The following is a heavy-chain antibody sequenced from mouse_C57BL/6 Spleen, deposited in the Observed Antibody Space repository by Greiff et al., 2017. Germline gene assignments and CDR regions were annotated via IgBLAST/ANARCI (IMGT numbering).Heavy chain of an antibody. CDR2: IDPETGGT. V-gene: IGHV1-15*01. CDR1: GYTFTDYE. J-gene: IGHJ3*01. Sequence: QVTLKESGAELVRPGASVTLSCKASGYTFTDYEMHWVKQTPVHGLEWIGAIDPETGGTAYNQKFKGKAILTADKSSSTAYMELRSLTSEDSAVYYCTGPYYSNYEGFAYWGRGTLVTVSA. CDR3: TGPYYSNYEGFAY. D-gene: IGHD2-5*01.